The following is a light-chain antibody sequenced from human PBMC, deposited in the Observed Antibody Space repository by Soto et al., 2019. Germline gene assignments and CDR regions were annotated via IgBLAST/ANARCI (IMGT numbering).Light chain of an antibody. J-gene: IGLJ1*01. CDR1: SSDIGGYNY. Sequence: QSALTQPASVSGSPGQSITISCTGNSSDIGGYNYVSWYQQHPGKAPKLMIYDVNDRPSGVSNRFSGSKSGNTASLTISGLQAEDEADYYCSSYTTRITHVFGTGTKVTVL. V-gene: IGLV2-14*01. CDR2: DVN. CDR3: SSYTTRITHV.